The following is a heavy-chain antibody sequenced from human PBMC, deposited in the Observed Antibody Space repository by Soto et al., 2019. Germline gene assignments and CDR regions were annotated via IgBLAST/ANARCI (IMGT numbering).Heavy chain of an antibody. Sequence: ASVKVSCKASAFTSSGISWVRQAPGHGLEWMRWTSTHNGNTIYAQKFQGRVMMTIDTSTTTVYMDLRSLRSDDTAEYFCAREGILGLFDAYDLWGQGTKVTVSS. CDR3: AREGILGLFDAYDL. CDR2: TSTHNGNT. V-gene: IGHV1-18*04. D-gene: IGHD3-3*01. J-gene: IGHJ3*01. CDR1: AFTSSG.